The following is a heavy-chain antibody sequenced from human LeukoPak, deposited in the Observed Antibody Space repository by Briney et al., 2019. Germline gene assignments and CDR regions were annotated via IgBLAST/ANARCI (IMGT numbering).Heavy chain of an antibody. CDR1: GFTFSTYA. J-gene: IGHJ4*02. V-gene: IGHV3-30-3*01. Sequence: GGSLRLSCAASGFTFSTYAMHWVRQAPGKGLEWVAVISYDGSNKYYADSVKGRFTISRDNSKNTLYLQMNSLRAEDTAVYYCAPGDDYTFFDYWGQGTLVTVSS. D-gene: IGHD4-11*01. CDR2: ISYDGSNK. CDR3: APGDDYTFFDY.